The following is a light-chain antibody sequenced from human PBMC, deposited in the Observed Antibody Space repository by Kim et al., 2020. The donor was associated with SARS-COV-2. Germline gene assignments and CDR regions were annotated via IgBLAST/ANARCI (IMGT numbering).Light chain of an antibody. Sequence: DIQMTQSPSSLSASVGDRVTITCRTSQSISSHLNWYHQKPGRAPKLLISAASTLQGGVPSRFSGSGSETDFTLTISSLQPEHFGTYVCQQSYLNPFTFGTGTMVDI. J-gene: IGKJ3*01. CDR1: QSISSH. CDR3: QQSYLNPFT. V-gene: IGKV1-39*01. CDR2: AAS.